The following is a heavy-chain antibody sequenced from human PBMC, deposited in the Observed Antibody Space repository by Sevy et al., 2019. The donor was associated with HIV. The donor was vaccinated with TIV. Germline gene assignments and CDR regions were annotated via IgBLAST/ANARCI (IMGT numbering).Heavy chain of an antibody. J-gene: IGHJ4*02. V-gene: IGHV3-21*01. D-gene: IGHD6-13*01. CDR2: ISFSSNYI. Sequence: GGSLRLSCAAAGFTFSSYTMNWVRQAPGKGLEWVASISFSSNYIYYTDSLKGRFTISRDNAKNSLYLQMNSLRAEDTAVYYCARDPHSSSWPYYFDYWGQGTLVTVSS. CDR3: ARDPHSSSWPYYFDY. CDR1: GFTFSSYT.